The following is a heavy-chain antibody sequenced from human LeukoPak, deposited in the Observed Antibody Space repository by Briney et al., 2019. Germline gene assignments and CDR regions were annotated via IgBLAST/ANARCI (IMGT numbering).Heavy chain of an antibody. CDR2: ISSSSSTI. J-gene: IGHJ6*03. CDR1: GFTFSSYS. D-gene: IGHD1-26*01. V-gene: IGHV3-48*04. CDR3: ARRSGSFYYYYYYMDV. Sequence: GGSLRLSCAASGFTFSSYSMNWVRQAPGKGLEWVSYISSSSSTIYYADSVKGRFTISRDNAKNSLYLQMNSLRAEDTAVYYCARRSGSFYYYYYYMDVWGKGNTVTVSS.